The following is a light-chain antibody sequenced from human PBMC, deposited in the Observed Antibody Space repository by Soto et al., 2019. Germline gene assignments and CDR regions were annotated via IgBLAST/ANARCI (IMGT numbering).Light chain of an antibody. J-gene: IGLJ1*01. V-gene: IGLV2-14*01. CDR1: SSDVGGYNY. Sequence: QSVLTQPASVSGSPGQSITISCTGTSSDVGGYNYVSWYQQHPGKAPKLMIYEVSNRPSGVSNCLSGSKSGNTDSLTISGLQAEDEADYYCSSYTSSSTYVFGTGTKVTVL. CDR3: SSYTSSSTYV. CDR2: EVS.